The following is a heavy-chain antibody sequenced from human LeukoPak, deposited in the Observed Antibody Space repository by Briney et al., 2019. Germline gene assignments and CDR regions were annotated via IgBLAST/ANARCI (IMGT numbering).Heavy chain of an antibody. D-gene: IGHD2-21*01. CDR2: IYTSGST. CDR3: ARDPLLWKGAFDI. Sequence: PSQTLSLTCTVSGGSISSGDYYWSWIRQPAGKGLEWIGRIYTSGSTNYNPSLKSRVTMSVDTSKNQFSLKLSSVTAADTAVYYCARDPLLWKGAFDIWGQGTMVTVSS. J-gene: IGHJ3*02. V-gene: IGHV4-61*02. CDR1: GGSISSGDYY.